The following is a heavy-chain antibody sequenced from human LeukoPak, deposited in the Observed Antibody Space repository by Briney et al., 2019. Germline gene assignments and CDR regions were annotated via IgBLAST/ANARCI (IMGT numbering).Heavy chain of an antibody. CDR1: GGSISSYY. J-gene: IGHJ5*02. D-gene: IGHD4-17*01. Sequence: SETLSLTCTVSGGSISSYYWSGIRQVPGKGLEWIGCIYYSGSTTYNPSLKSRVTISVDRSKNQFSLKLNSVTAADTAVYYCARRLNDYGDYVNSWFDPWGQGTLVTVSS. CDR2: IYYSGST. V-gene: IGHV4-59*01. CDR3: ARRLNDYGDYVNSWFDP.